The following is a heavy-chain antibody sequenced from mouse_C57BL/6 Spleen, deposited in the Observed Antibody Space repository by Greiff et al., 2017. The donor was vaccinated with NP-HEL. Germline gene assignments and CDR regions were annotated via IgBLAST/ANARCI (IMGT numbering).Heavy chain of an antibody. V-gene: IGHV5-9-1*02. CDR1: GFTFSSYA. CDR3: TREETGTLFAY. Sequence: EVHLVESGEGLVKPGGSLKLSCAASGFTFSSYAMSWVRQTPEKRLAWVAYISSGGDYIYYADTVKGRFTISRDNARNTLYLQMSSLKSEDTAMYYCTREETGTLFAYWGQGTLVTVSA. D-gene: IGHD4-1*01. J-gene: IGHJ3*01. CDR2: ISSGGDYI.